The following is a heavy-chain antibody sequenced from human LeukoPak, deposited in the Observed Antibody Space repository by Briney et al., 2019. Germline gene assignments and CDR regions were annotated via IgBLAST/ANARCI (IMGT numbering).Heavy chain of an antibody. V-gene: IGHV3-30*01. J-gene: IGHJ6*02. CDR3: ARDPRYCSGGSCYHPQYYYYGMDV. D-gene: IGHD2-15*01. Sequence: DSEKGRFTISRDNSKNTLYLQMNSLRAEDTAVYYCARDPRYCSGGSCYHPQYYYYGMDVWGQGTTVTVSS.